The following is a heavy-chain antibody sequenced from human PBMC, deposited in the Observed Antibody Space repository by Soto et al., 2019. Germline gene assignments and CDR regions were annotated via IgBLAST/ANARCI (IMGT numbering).Heavy chain of an antibody. Sequence: SETLSLTCAVSGASISGSYYYWAWLRQSPEKGRECIGSVFYTGFTSYNPSLESRVSVSVDTSKSQFSLKLSAVTAADTAVYYCATSQKGYNWNYFDHWGQGALVTVSS. CDR1: GASISGSYYY. D-gene: IGHD1-20*01. CDR3: ATSQKGYNWNYFDH. CDR2: VFYTGFT. V-gene: IGHV4-39*01. J-gene: IGHJ4*02.